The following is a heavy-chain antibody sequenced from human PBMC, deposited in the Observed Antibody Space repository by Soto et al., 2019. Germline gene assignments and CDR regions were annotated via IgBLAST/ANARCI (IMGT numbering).Heavy chain of an antibody. CDR1: GDSVSSNSAA. V-gene: IGHV6-1*01. J-gene: IGHJ6*02. Sequence: SQTLSLTCAISGDSVSSNSAAWDWIRQSPSRGLEWLGRTYYRSKWYNDYAVSVKSRITINPDTSKNQFSLQLNSVTPEDTAVYYCARALWFWELSDTAQDYYYCMDVWGQGTTVTVSS. D-gene: IGHD3-10*01. CDR3: ARALWFWELSDTAQDYYYCMDV. CDR2: TYYRSKWYN.